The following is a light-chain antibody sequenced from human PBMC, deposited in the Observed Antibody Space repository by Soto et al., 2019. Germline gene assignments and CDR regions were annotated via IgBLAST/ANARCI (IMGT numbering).Light chain of an antibody. CDR3: SSYGCRSIHV. CDR1: SSDVGASNF. J-gene: IGLJ1*01. V-gene: IGLV2-14*01. Sequence: QSVLTPPASVSGSLAQSVTISCTGTSSDVGASNFVSWYQQFPGKSPKLLIYEVNNRPSGVSTRFSGSKAGNTASLTISGLLAEDEADYCCSSYGCRSIHVFGSGTKVTVL. CDR2: EVN.